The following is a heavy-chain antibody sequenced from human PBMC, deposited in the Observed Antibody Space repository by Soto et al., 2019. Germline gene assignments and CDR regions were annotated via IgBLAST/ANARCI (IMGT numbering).Heavy chain of an antibody. J-gene: IGHJ6*02. CDR2: ISYDGSNK. D-gene: IGHD5-18*01. CDR3: AKGDTAMIDYYYYGMDV. Sequence: GGSLRLSCAASGFTFSSYGTHWVRQAPGKGLEWVAVISYDGSNKYYADSVKGRFTISRDNSKNTLYLQMNSLRAEDTAVYYCAKGDTAMIDYYYYGMDVWGQGTTVTVSS. CDR1: GFTFSSYG. V-gene: IGHV3-30*18.